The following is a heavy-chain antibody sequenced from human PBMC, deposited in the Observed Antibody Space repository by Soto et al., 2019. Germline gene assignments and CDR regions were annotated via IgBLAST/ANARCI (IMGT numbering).Heavy chain of an antibody. CDR3: ARHYAAPYLTQLELLWLDY. D-gene: IGHD1-7*01. V-gene: IGHV4-39*01. Sequence: QLQLQESGPGLVKPSETLSLTCTVSGGSISSSSYYWGWIRQPPGKGLEWIGSIYYSGSTYYNPSLKSRGTISVDTSKNQFSLKLSSVTAADTAVYYCARHYAAPYLTQLELLWLDYWGQGTLVTVSS. CDR2: IYYSGST. CDR1: GGSISSSSYY. J-gene: IGHJ4*02.